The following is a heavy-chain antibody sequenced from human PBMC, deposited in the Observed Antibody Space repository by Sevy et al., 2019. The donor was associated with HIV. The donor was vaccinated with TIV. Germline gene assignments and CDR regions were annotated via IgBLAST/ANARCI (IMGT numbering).Heavy chain of an antibody. CDR3: AREGCTKPHDY. CDR1: GFTFSKYS. D-gene: IGHD2-8*01. CDR2: LSFGCGEI. V-gene: IGHV3-23*01. J-gene: IGHJ4*02. Sequence: GGSLRLSCAASGFTFSKYSMSWVRLPPGKGLEWVSILSFGCGEINYADSVKGRFTISRDNSKSSVYLQMNNLRPEDTAVYYCAREGCTKPHDYWGQGTLVTVSS.